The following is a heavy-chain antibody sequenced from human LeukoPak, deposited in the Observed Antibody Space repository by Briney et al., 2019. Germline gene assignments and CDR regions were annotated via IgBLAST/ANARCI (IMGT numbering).Heavy chain of an antibody. CDR3: AGTYYYDSSGYNWFDP. Sequence: SETLSLTCTVSGGSISSYYWSWIRQPPGKGLEWIGYIYYSGSTNYNPSLKSRVTISVDTSKNQFSLKLSSVTAADTAVYYCAGTYYYDSSGYNWFDPWGQGTLVTVSS. D-gene: IGHD3-22*01. CDR1: GGSISSYY. J-gene: IGHJ5*02. V-gene: IGHV4-59*01. CDR2: IYYSGST.